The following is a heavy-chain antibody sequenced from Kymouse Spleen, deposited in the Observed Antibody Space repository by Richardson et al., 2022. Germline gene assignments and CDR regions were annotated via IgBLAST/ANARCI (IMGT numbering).Heavy chain of an antibody. Sequence: QVQLVESGGGVVQPGRSLRLSCAASGFTFSSYGMHWVRQAPGKGLEWVAVIWYDGSNKYYADSVKGRFTISRDNSKNTLYLQMNSLRAEDTAVYYCARTIAVAGTFDYWGQGTLVTVSS. CDR3: ARTIAVAGTFDY. V-gene: IGHV3-33*01. CDR2: IWYDGSNK. CDR1: GFTFSSYG. D-gene: IGHD6-19*01. J-gene: IGHJ4*02.